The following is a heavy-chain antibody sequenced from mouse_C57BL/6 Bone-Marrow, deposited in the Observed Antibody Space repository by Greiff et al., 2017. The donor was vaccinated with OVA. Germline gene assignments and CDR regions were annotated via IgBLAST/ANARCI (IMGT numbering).Heavy chain of an antibody. D-gene: IGHD2-1*01. V-gene: IGHV1-19*01. CDR1: GYTFTDYY. J-gene: IGHJ3*01. Sequence: EVQLQQSGPVLVKPGASVKMSCKASGYTFTDYYMNWVKQSHGKSLEWIGVINPYNGGTSYNQKFKGKATLTVDKSSSTAYMELNSLTSEDSAVYYCARSYYGNYEAYWGQGTLVTVSA. CDR2: INPYNGGT. CDR3: ARSYYGNYEAY.